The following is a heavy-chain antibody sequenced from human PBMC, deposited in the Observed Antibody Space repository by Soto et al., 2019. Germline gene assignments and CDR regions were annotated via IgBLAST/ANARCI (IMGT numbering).Heavy chain of an antibody. Sequence: EVHLVESGGGLVQPGGSVRLSCAASGFSFSSYWMSWVRQAPGKGLEWVANIKPDGSEGYYVDSVKGRFTLSRDNTKNSXXLQMNTLRAEDTAGYYCARGDYYDSNGPFSDAFDVWGQGTMVTVSS. CDR1: GFSFSSYW. J-gene: IGHJ3*01. V-gene: IGHV3-7*04. CDR2: IKPDGSEG. D-gene: IGHD3-22*01. CDR3: ARGDYYDSNGPFSDAFDV.